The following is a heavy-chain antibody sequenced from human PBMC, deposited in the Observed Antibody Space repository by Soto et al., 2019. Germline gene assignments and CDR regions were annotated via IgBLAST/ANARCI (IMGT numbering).Heavy chain of an antibody. J-gene: IGHJ6*02. V-gene: IGHV1-18*01. CDR1: GYTFTSYG. Sequence: GASVKVSCKASGYTFTSYGISWVRQAPGQGLEWMGWISAYNGNTNYAQKLQGRVTMTTDTSTSTAYMELRSLRSDDTAVYYCARDRSAARPVYYYYVMDLWGQGSSVTGSS. D-gene: IGHD6-6*01. CDR3: ARDRSAARPVYYYYVMDL. CDR2: ISAYNGNT.